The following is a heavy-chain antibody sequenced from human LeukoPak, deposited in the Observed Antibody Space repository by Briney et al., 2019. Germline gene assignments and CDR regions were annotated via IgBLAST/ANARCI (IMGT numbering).Heavy chain of an antibody. CDR2: ISGSGGST. D-gene: IGHD3-22*01. CDR3: TKNRPSYDSSGYYHDY. V-gene: IGHV3-23*01. Sequence: GGSLRLSCAASGFTFSSYAMSWVRQAPGKGPEWVSAISGSGGSTYYADSVKGRFTISRDNSKNTLYLQMNSLRAEDTAVYYCTKNRPSYDSSGYYHDYWGQGTLVTVSS. J-gene: IGHJ4*02. CDR1: GFTFSSYA.